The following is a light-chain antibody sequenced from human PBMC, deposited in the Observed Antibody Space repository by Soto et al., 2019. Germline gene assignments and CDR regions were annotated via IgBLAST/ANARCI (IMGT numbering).Light chain of an antibody. CDR3: SSYTSSSTLA. J-gene: IGLJ1*01. Sequence: QSALTQPASVSGSPGQSITISCTGTSSEVGGYNYVSWYQQHPGKAPKLMIYEVSNRPSGVSKRFSGSKSGNTASLTISGLQAEDEADYYCSSYTSSSTLAFGTGTKLTVL. CDR1: SSEVGGYNY. CDR2: EVS. V-gene: IGLV2-14*01.